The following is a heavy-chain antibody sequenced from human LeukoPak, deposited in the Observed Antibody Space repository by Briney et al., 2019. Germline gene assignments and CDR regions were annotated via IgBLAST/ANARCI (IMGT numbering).Heavy chain of an antibody. J-gene: IGHJ4*02. CDR3: VRAGDQYFDV. Sequence: ASVKVSCKAPGYIFTNHFVHWVRQAPSQGLQWMGIISPSGDTTTYAQKFVGRVTLTRDTSTSTVYLDLRSLESEDTALYYCVRAGDQYFDVWGQGIQVTVSS. D-gene: IGHD7-27*01. CDR2: ISPSGDTT. CDR1: GYIFTNHF. V-gene: IGHV1-46*01.